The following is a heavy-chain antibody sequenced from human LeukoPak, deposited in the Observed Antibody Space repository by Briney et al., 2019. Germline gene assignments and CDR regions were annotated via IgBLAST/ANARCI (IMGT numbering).Heavy chain of an antibody. J-gene: IGHJ4*02. V-gene: IGHV3-7*01. CDR1: GFTFSSYW. Sequence: PGGSLRLSCTASGFTFSSYWMSWVRQAPGKGLEWVANINKDGSEKYYVDSVKGRFTISGDNAKNSLHLQMNSLRAEDTAVYYCARDSGPLDYWGQGTLVTVSS. D-gene: IGHD2-15*01. CDR3: ARDSGPLDY. CDR2: INKDGSEK.